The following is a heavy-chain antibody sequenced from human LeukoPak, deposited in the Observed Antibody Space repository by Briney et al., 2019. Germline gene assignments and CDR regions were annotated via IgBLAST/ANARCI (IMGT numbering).Heavy chain of an antibody. V-gene: IGHV3-23*01. CDR2: FSWGVSTP. CDR3: AKASPATCNGAFWYHFAP. J-gene: IGHJ5*02. D-gene: IGHD2-15*01. Sequence: PGGSLRLSCAASGLTFSSYAMSWVRQAPGKGLEWVSGFSWGVSTPSHPHSEKGRFTISRDNAKITVYVQMTSLRAQDPPVYYFAKASPATCNGAFWYHFAPWGGGTLVTV. CDR1: GLTFSSYA.